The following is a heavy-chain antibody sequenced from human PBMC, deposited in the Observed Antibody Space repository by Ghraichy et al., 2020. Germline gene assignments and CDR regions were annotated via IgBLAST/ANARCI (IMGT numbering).Heavy chain of an antibody. Sequence: SQTLSLTCTGSGGSISSSSFYWGWIRQPPGKGLEWIGSIYYSGATYYNLSLKSRVTISVDTSKNQFSLNLSSVTAADTAVYYCARRGGVVAATAFDPFSYYYGMDVWGQGTTVTVSS. D-gene: IGHD2-15*01. CDR1: GGSISSSSFY. J-gene: IGHJ6*02. CDR2: IYYSGAT. V-gene: IGHV4-39*01. CDR3: ARRGGVVAATAFDPFSYYYGMDV.